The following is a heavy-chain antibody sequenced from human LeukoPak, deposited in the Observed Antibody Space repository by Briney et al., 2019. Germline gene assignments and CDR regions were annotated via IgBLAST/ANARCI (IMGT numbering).Heavy chain of an antibody. Sequence: PGGSLRLSCAASGFTFSNAWMNWVRQAPGKGLEWVGRVKSKTDACTTDYAAPVKGRFTISRDDSKNTVYLQMNSLKIEDTAVYYCTTGYASGVLLTDLDYWGQGTLVTGSS. CDR1: GFTFSNAW. J-gene: IGHJ4*02. CDR2: VKSKTDACTT. V-gene: IGHV3-15*01. CDR3: TTGYASGVLLTDLDY. D-gene: IGHD2-8*01.